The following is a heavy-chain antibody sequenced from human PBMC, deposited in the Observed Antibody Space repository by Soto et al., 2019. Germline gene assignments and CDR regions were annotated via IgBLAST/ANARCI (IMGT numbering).Heavy chain of an antibody. CDR2: IFSSGRI. Sequence: SETLSLTCSVSGDSLLRSYWRWVRQPAGKGLEWIGHIFSSGRISYNPSLKSRLTMSIDTSMKVFSLNLSSVTAADTAVYYCARGWDVKYFDYWGQGTLVNVSS. V-gene: IGHV4-4*07. CDR3: ARGWDVKYFDY. J-gene: IGHJ4*02. D-gene: IGHD1-26*01. CDR1: GDSLLRSY.